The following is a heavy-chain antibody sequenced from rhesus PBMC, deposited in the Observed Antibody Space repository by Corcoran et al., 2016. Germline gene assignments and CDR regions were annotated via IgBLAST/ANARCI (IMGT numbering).Heavy chain of an antibody. D-gene: IGHD5-24*01. CDR2: ISYTGGST. CDR1: GFTFSSYG. CDR3: AQAGGGSGYSYLDS. V-gene: IGHV3S5*01. Sequence: EVQLVETGGGLVQPGGSLRLSCAASGFTFSSYGMSWVRQAPGKGLGWVSGISYTGGSTSYAAPVKGRFTISKDNAKTTLSLQLNGLGAEDPAVYSGAQAGGGSGYSYLDSWGQGVVVTVSS. J-gene: IGHJ6*01.